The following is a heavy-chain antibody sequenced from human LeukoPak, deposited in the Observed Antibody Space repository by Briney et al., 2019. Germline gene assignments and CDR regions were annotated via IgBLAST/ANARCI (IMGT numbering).Heavy chain of an antibody. D-gene: IGHD5-18*01. J-gene: IGHJ3*02. V-gene: IGHV4-34*01. CDR1: GGSFSGYY. CDR2: INHSGST. Sequence: SETLSLTCAVYGGSFSGYYWSWIRQPPGKGLEWIGEINHSGSTNYNPSLKSRVTISVDTSKNQFSLKLSSVTAADTAVYYCARRRTLDTAMRYAFDIWGQGTMVTVSS. CDR3: ARRRTLDTAMRYAFDI.